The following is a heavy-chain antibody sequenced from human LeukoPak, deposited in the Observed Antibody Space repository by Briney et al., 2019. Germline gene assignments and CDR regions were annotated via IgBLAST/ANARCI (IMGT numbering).Heavy chain of an antibody. V-gene: IGHV3-23*01. CDR1: GFTFSNYA. D-gene: IGHD2-21*02. CDR2: ISDGSGRT. CDR3: ARKLLLRWYFDL. J-gene: IGHJ2*01. Sequence: GESLRLSCAASGFTFSNYAMTWVRQAPGKGLEWVSTISDGSGRTYYADSVKGRFTISRDNSKNTLYLQMNSLRAEDTAVYYCARKLLLRWYFDLWGRGTLVTVSS.